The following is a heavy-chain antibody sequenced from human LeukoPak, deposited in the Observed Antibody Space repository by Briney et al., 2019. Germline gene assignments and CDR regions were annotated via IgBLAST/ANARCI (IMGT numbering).Heavy chain of an antibody. D-gene: IGHD2-21*01. V-gene: IGHV3-30*02. CDR2: IRYDGSNK. CDR3: ARGEYDAFDI. J-gene: IGHJ3*02. CDR1: GFTFSSYG. Sequence: GGSLRLSCAASGFTFSSYGMHWVRQAPGKGLEWVAFIRYDGSNKYYADSVKGRFTISRDNSKNTLYLQMNSLRAEDTAVYYCARGEYDAFDIWGQGTMVTVSS.